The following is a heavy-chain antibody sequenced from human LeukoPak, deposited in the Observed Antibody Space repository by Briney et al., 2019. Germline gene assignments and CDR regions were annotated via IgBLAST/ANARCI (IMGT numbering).Heavy chain of an antibody. CDR3: AKAGGRNAGYYFDY. V-gene: IGHV3-9*03. CDR1: GFTFGDYA. CDR2: ISWNSGSI. J-gene: IGHJ4*02. Sequence: GGSLRLSCTASGFTFGDYAMHWVRQAPGKGLEWVSGISWNSGSIGYADSVKGRFTISRDNAKNSLYLQMNSLRAEDMALYYCAKAGGRNAGYYFDYWGQGTLVTVSS. D-gene: IGHD1-26*01.